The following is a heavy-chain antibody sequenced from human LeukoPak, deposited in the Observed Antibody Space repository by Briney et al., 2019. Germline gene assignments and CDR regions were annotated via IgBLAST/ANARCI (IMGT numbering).Heavy chain of an antibody. CDR1: GGSFSGYY. CDR2: INHSGST. J-gene: IGHJ4*02. V-gene: IGHV4-34*01. CDR3: ARVYYHGTGSNFFDY. D-gene: IGHD3-10*01. Sequence: SETLSLTCAVYGGSFSGYYWSWIRQPPGKGLEWIGEINHSGSTNYNPSLKSRVTISVDTSKNQFFLRLSSVTASDTALYYCARVYYHGTGSNFFDYWGQGTLVTVSS.